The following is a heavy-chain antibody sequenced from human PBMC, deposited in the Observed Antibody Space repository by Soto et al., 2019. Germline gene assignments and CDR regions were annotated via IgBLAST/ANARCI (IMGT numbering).Heavy chain of an antibody. CDR1: GGSISSYY. V-gene: IGHV4-59*01. CDR2: IYYSGST. D-gene: IGHD5-12*01. J-gene: IGHJ4*02. CDR3: ARELDVDGFNYSFDY. Sequence: PSETLSLTCTVSGGSISSYYWSWIRQPPGKGLEWIGYIYYSGSTNYNPSLKSRVTISVDTSKNQFSLKLSSVTAADTAVYYCARELDVDGFNYSFDYWGQGTLVTVS.